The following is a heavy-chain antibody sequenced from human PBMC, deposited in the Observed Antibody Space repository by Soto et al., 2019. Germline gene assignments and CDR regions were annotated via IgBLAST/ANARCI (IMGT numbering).Heavy chain of an antibody. V-gene: IGHV1-46*03. CDR2: INPSGGST. Sequence: ASVKVSCKASGYTFTSYYMHWVRQAPGQGLEWMGTINPSGGSTSYAQKFQGRVTMTRDTSTSTVYMELSSLRSEDTAVYYCARGMLSYCSSTSCYEYLYWGQGTLVTVSS. J-gene: IGHJ4*02. D-gene: IGHD2-2*01. CDR3: ARGMLSYCSSTSCYEYLY. CDR1: GYTFTSYY.